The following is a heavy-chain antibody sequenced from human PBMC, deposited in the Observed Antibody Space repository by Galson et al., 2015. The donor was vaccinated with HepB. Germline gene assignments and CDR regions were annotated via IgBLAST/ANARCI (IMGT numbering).Heavy chain of an antibody. J-gene: IGHJ6*03. D-gene: IGHD3-10*01. CDR2: IFPDDSDT. CDR1: VYSFTNYW. Sequence: QSGAEVKKPGESLKISCKGSVYSFTNYWIGWVRQMPGKGLEWMGIIFPDDSDTRYSPSFQGQVTISADKSINTAYLQWSSLKASDTAMYYCARTANSGPYYNYYYMDVWGKGTTVTVSS. CDR3: ARTANSGPYYNYYYMDV. V-gene: IGHV5-51*01.